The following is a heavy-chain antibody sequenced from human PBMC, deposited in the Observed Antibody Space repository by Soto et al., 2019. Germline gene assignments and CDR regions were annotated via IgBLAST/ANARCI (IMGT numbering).Heavy chain of an antibody. Sequence: GGSLRLSCAASGFTFSSYAMHWVRQAPGKGLEWVAIISYDGNNQYHAVSVKGRFTISIDNSKNTLYLQMNSLRTEDTAVYYCVKGEYYYDGSAYYPFDYWGQGRMVTVSS. CDR2: ISYDGNNQ. V-gene: IGHV3-30-3*01. CDR3: VKGEYYYDGSAYYPFDY. J-gene: IGHJ4*02. D-gene: IGHD3-22*01. CDR1: GFTFSSYA.